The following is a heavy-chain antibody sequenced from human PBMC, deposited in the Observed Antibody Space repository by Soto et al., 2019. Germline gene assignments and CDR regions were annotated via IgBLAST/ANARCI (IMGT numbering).Heavy chain of an antibody. CDR1: GFTFGDYA. J-gene: IGHJ6*02. CDR2: IRSKAYGGTT. D-gene: IGHD5-12*01. CDR3: TRESSVYDFSYYYGMDV. Sequence: PGGSLRLSCTASGFTFGDYAMSWFRQAPGKGLEWVGFIRSKAYGGTTEYAASVKGRFTISRDDSKSIAYLQMNSLKTEDTAVYYRTRESSVYDFSYYYGMDVWGQGTTVTVSS. V-gene: IGHV3-49*03.